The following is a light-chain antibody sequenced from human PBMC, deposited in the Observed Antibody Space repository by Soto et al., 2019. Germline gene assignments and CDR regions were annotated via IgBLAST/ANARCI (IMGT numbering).Light chain of an antibody. V-gene: IGKV1-5*01. Sequence: DIQMTQSPPTLSGSVGDRVTFTCRASQTISSWLAWYQQKPGKAPDLLIYDASRLAGGVPSRFSGSESGTEFTLTIGSLQADDSATYHCQQYNSYPWAFGHGTKVDIK. CDR1: QTISSW. CDR2: DAS. CDR3: QQYNSYPWA. J-gene: IGKJ1*01.